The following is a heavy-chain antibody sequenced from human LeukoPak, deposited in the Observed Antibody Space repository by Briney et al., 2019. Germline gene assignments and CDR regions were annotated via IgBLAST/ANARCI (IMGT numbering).Heavy chain of an antibody. V-gene: IGHV3-23*01. Sequence: GGSLRLSCAASGFTFSDYAMSWVRQAPGKGLEWLSVISGGSSGSTYYADSVTGRFTVSRDNSKNTLYLQMNSLRAEDTAVYYCAKKLGGSYDYWGQGTLVTVSS. CDR2: ISGGSSGST. CDR1: GFTFSDYA. CDR3: AKKLGGSYDY. J-gene: IGHJ4*02. D-gene: IGHD1-26*01.